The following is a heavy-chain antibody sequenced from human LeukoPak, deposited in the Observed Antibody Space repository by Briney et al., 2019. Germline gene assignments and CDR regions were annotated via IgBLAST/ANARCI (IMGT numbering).Heavy chain of an antibody. Sequence: SETLSLTCAVYGGSFSGYYWSWIRQPPGKGLEWIGEINHSGSTNYNPSLKSRVTISVDTSKNQFSLKLSSVTAADTAVYYCARKGFDYWGQGTLVTVSS. V-gene: IGHV4-34*01. J-gene: IGHJ4*02. CDR2: INHSGST. CDR1: GGSFSGYY. CDR3: ARKGFDY.